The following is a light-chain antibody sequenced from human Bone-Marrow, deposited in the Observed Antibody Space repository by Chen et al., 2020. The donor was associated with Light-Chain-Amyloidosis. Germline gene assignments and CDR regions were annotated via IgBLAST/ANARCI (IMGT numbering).Light chain of an antibody. CDR1: DLPKKY. V-gene: IGLV3-25*03. Sequence: SYELTPPPSVSLSPGQPARITCSGDDLPKKYAYWYQQKPGQAPVLVIHRDTERPSGISERFSGSSSGTTATLTISGVQAEDEADYHCQSADSSGTYEVIFGGGTKLTVL. CDR2: RDT. CDR3: QSADSSGTYEVI. J-gene: IGLJ2*01.